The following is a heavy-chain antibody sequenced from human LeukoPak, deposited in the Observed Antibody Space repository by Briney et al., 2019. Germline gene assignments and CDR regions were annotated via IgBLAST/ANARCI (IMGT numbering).Heavy chain of an antibody. CDR3: ARDSSSGEVVDY. Sequence: GASVKVSCKASGGTFSSYAISRVRQAPGQGLEWMGRIIPIFGIANYAQKFQGRVTITADKSTSTAYMELSSLRSEDTAVYYCARDSSSGEVVDYWGQGTLVTVSS. CDR2: IIPIFGIA. J-gene: IGHJ4*02. D-gene: IGHD6-13*01. V-gene: IGHV1-69*04. CDR1: GGTFSSYA.